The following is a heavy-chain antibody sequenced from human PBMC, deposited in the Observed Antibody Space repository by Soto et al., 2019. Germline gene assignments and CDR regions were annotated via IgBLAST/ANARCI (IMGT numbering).Heavy chain of an antibody. Sequence: SETLSLTCSVSGGSISSSNYYWARIRQPPGKGLEWIGSIYHSGSTYYNPSLKSRVTISVDTSKNQFSLKLSSVTAADTAVYYCARAPRGNYGYPSYFAYWGQGTLVTVSS. CDR1: GGSISSSNYY. J-gene: IGHJ4*02. V-gene: IGHV4-39*07. CDR3: ARAPRGNYGYPSYFAY. D-gene: IGHD3-10*01. CDR2: IYHSGST.